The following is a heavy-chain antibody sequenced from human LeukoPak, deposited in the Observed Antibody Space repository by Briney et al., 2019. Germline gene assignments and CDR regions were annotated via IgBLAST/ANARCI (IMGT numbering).Heavy chain of an antibody. CDR1: GYTFISYG. CDR3: ASWNYYYDSSGYYYGDY. CDR2: ISAYNGNT. V-gene: IGHV1-18*01. J-gene: IGHJ4*02. D-gene: IGHD3-22*01. Sequence: ASVKVSCKASGYTFISYGISWVRQAPGQGLEWMGWISAYNGNTNYAQKLQGRVTMTTDTSTSTAYMELRSLRSDDTAVYYCASWNYYYDSSGYYYGDYWGQGTLVTVSS.